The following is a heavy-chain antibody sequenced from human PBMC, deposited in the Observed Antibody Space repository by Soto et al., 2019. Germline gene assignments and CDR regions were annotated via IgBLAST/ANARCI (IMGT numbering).Heavy chain of an antibody. D-gene: IGHD5-18*01. CDR2: ISYDGSSK. CDR1: GFTFSSYA. V-gene: IGHV3-30-3*01. CDR3: AREAGPYSYGPGHY. J-gene: IGHJ4*02. Sequence: QVQLVESGGGVVQPGRSLRLSCAASGFTFSSYAMHWVRQAPGKGLEWVALISYDGSSKYYADSVKGRFTISRDNSKNRLYLQMNSLRAEDTAVYYCAREAGPYSYGPGHYWGQGTLVTVSS.